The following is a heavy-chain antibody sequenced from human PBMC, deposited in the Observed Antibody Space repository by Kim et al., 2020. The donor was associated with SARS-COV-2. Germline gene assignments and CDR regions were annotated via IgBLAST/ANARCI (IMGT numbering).Heavy chain of an antibody. V-gene: IGHV1-8*01. D-gene: IGHD2-2*01. J-gene: IGHJ5*02. Sequence: TGYAHKFQGRVTMTRDTTINTAYMELSSLNSDDTAVYYCARNPAKTGWFDPWGQGTLVTVSS. CDR3: ARNPAKTGWFDP. CDR2: T.